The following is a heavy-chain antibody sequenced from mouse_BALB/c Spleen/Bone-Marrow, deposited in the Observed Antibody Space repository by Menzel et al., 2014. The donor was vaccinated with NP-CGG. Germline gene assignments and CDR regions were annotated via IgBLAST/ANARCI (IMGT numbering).Heavy chain of an antibody. CDR2: ISSGGSYT. Sequence: EVKLVESGGGLVKPGGSLKLSCAASRFTFSNYAMSWVRQTPEKRLEWVATISSGGSYTYYPDSVKGRFTISRDKAQNTLYLQMSSLRSEDTAMYFCARQENWALDYWGQGTTLTVSS. J-gene: IGHJ2*01. V-gene: IGHV5-9-3*01. CDR1: RFTFSNYA. D-gene: IGHD4-1*01. CDR3: ARQENWALDY.